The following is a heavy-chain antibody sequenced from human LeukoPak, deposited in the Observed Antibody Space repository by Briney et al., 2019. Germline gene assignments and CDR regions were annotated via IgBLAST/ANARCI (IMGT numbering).Heavy chain of an antibody. CDR2: IYYSGST. CDR3: ARGESGYYHYYYYMDV. Sequence: PSETLSLTCTVSGGSISSYYWSWIRQPPGKGLEWIGYIYYSGSTNYNPSLKSRVTISVDTSKNQFSLKLSSVTAADTAVYYCARGESGYYHYYYYMDVWGKGTTVTVSS. D-gene: IGHD3-3*01. CDR1: GGSISSYY. V-gene: IGHV4-59*01. J-gene: IGHJ6*03.